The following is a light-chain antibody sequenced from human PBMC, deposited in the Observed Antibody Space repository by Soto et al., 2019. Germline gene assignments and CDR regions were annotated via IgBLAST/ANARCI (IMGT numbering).Light chain of an antibody. V-gene: IGKV3-20*01. CDR1: QSVSSSY. CDR3: QQYGSSPT. J-gene: IGKJ4*01. Sequence: EIVLTQSPGTLYLSPGERATLSCRASQSVSSSYLAWYQQKPGQAPRLLIYGASSRATGIPDRFSGSGSGTDFTLTISRLEPEDFAVYYCQQYGSSPTFGGGTKVDI. CDR2: GAS.